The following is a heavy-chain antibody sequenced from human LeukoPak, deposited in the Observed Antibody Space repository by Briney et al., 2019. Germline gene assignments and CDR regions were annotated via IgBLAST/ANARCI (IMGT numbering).Heavy chain of an antibody. Sequence: GGSLRLSCAASGFTFSNYGMHWVRQAPGKGLEWVAVISYDGSNKYYADSVKGRFTISRENSKNTLYLQMNSLRAEDTAVYYCARGQWLVRGVYFDYWGQGTLVSVSS. D-gene: IGHD6-19*01. V-gene: IGHV3-30*03. CDR1: GFTFSNYG. J-gene: IGHJ4*02. CDR2: ISYDGSNK. CDR3: ARGQWLVRGVYFDY.